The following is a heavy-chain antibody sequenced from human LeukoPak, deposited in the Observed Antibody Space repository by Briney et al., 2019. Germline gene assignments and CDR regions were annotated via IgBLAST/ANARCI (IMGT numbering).Heavy chain of an antibody. D-gene: IGHD5-24*01. Sequence: SVKVSCKASGGTFSTYPISWVRQAPGQGLEWMGRIIPVLDISHYAQNFQGSVTITADRTKTTVYMELSRLKSEDTATYFCARERGGYNFNAFDIWGQGTTVTVSS. CDR3: ARERGGYNFNAFDI. J-gene: IGHJ3*02. CDR1: GGTFSTYP. V-gene: IGHV1-69*04. CDR2: IIPVLDIS.